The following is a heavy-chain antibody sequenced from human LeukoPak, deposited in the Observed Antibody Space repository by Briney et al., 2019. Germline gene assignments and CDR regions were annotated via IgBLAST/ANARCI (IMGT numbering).Heavy chain of an antibody. Sequence: GGSLRLSCAASGFTFSSYGMHWVRQAPGKGLEWVAFIRYDGSNKYYADSVKGRFTISRDNSKNTLYLQMNSLRAEDMALYYCAKDSSYYGSGSYFDYWGQGTLVTVSS. D-gene: IGHD3-10*01. CDR2: IRYDGSNK. CDR3: AKDSSYYGSGSYFDY. J-gene: IGHJ4*02. CDR1: GFTFSSYG. V-gene: IGHV3-30*02.